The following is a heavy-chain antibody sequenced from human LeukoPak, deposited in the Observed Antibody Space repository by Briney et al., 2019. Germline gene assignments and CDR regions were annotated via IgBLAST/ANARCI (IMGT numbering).Heavy chain of an antibody. V-gene: IGHV4-38-2*01. J-gene: IGHJ5*02. CDR1: GYSISRGYY. D-gene: IGHD6-13*01. CDR3: ARNLTQQLVPRGWFDP. CDR2: ICHSGRT. Sequence: SDTLSLTCAVSGYSISRGYYWGWIRHTPGKGLEWIGIICHSGRTYHNPSLKSRVTISVDTSKTQFSLKLSSVTAADTAVYYCARNLTQQLVPRGWFDPWGQGTLVTVPS.